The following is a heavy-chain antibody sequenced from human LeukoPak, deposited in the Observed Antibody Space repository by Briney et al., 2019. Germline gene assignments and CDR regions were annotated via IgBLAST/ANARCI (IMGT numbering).Heavy chain of an antibody. Sequence: GGSLRLSCAASGFTFSTYNMNWVRQAPGKGLEGVSAISGSGGSTYYADSVKGRFTISRDNSKNTLYLQMNSLRAEETAVYYCAKDQTMIVVVIPDYWGQGTLVTVSS. CDR2: ISGSGGST. V-gene: IGHV3-23*01. D-gene: IGHD3-22*01. J-gene: IGHJ4*02. CDR3: AKDQTMIVVVIPDY. CDR1: GFTFSTYN.